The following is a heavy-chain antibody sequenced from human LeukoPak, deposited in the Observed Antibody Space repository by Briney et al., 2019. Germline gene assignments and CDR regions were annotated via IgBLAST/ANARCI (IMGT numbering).Heavy chain of an antibody. CDR1: GGSTSRSDYY. J-gene: IGHJ4*02. CDR2: IFYSGST. Sequence: SETLSLXCTVSGGSTSRSDYYWSWNRQPPGKGLEWIGYIFYSGSTSYNPSLKSRVTMSVDSSKNQFSLKLSSVTAADTAVYYCARGPTMTTDYWGQGTLVTVSS. V-gene: IGHV4-30-4*08. D-gene: IGHD4-17*01. CDR3: ARGPTMTTDY.